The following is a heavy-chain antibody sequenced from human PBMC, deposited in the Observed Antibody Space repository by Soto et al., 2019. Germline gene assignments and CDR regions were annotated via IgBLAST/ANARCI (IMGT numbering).Heavy chain of an antibody. CDR2: ISGGGDST. V-gene: IGHV3-23*01. Sequence: EEQLLESGGGLVQPGGSLRLSCAASGFSFSSYGMSWVRQAPGKGLECVSGISGGGDSTYYADSVKGRFTISRDKSKNTLYLQMNSLRAEDTAVYYCARGQDDYGDSDVWFDPWGQGTLVSVSS. D-gene: IGHD4-17*01. CDR3: ARGQDDYGDSDVWFDP. J-gene: IGHJ5*02. CDR1: GFSFSSYG.